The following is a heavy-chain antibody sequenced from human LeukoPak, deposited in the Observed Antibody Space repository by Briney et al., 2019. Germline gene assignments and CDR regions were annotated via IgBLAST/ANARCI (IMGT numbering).Heavy chain of an antibody. CDR2: INPNSGGT. J-gene: IGHJ4*02. Sequence: ASVKVSCKASGYTFTGYYMHWVRQAPGQGLEWMGWINPNSGGTNYAQKFQGRVTMTRDTSITTAYMELSGLRFGDTAVYYCARVFYCSGGICYLNSWGQGTLVTVSS. D-gene: IGHD2-8*02. CDR1: GYTFTGYY. V-gene: IGHV1-2*02. CDR3: ARVFYCSGGICYLNS.